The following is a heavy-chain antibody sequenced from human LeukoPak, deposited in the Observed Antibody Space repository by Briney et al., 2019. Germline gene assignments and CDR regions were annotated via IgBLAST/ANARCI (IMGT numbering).Heavy chain of an antibody. D-gene: IGHD4-23*01. V-gene: IGHV3-30-3*01. CDR2: ISYDGSNK. J-gene: IGHJ4*02. CDR3: ARDLKRSRAVVTLFDY. CDR1: GFTFSSYA. Sequence: GGSLRLSCAASGFTFSSYAMHWVRQAPGKGLEWVAVISYDGSNKYYADSVKGRFTISRDNSKNTLYLQMNSLRAEDTAVYYCARDLKRSRAVVTLFDYWGQGTLVTVSS.